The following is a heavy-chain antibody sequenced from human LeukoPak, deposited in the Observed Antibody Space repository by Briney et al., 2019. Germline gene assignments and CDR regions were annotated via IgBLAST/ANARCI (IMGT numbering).Heavy chain of an antibody. J-gene: IGHJ6*02. CDR2: IKSKTDGGTT. CDR1: GFTFSNAW. V-gene: IGHV3-15*01. Sequence: NPGGSLRLSCAASGFTFSNAWMSWVRQAPGKGLEWVGRIKSKTDGGTTDYAAPVKGRFTISRDDSKNTLYLQMNSLKTEDTAVYYCTTDGGIYYYYYGMDVWGQGTTVTVSS. D-gene: IGHD1-26*01. CDR3: TTDGGIYYYYYGMDV.